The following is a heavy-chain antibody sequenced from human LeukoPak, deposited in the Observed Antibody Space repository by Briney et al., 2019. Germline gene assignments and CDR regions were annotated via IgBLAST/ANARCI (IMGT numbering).Heavy chain of an antibody. CDR2: ISYDGSNK. CDR3: ARDRGNYDFWSGYYFDY. CDR1: GFTFSSYG. J-gene: IGHJ4*02. V-gene: IGHV3-30*03. D-gene: IGHD3-3*01. Sequence: GRSLRLSCAASGFTFSSYGMHWVRQAPGKGLEWVAVISYDGSNKYYADSVKGRFTISRDNSKNTLYLQMNSLRAEDTAVYYCARDRGNYDFWSGYYFDYWGQGTLVTVSS.